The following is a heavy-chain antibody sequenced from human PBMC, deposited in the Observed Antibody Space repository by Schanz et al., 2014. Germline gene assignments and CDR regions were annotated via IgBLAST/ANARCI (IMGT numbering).Heavy chain of an antibody. J-gene: IGHJ3*02. V-gene: IGHV1-18*01. CDR3: ARNIIATARAYDI. CDR1: GYTFTRSG. Sequence: QVQLVQSGGEVKTPGASVTVSCKASGYTFTRSGISWVRQAPGQGLEWMGWIGGSDGNTNLSQKFQGRVTMTTDTSASTVYMELRSLTSDDSAVYYCARNIIATARAYDIGGQGTMVTVSS. CDR2: IGGSDGNT. D-gene: IGHD6-13*01.